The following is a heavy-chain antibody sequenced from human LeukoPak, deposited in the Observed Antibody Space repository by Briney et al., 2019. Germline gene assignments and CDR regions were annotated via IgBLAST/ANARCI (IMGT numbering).Heavy chain of an antibody. Sequence: TGGSLRLSCAASEFTFSNYAMTWVRQAPGKGLEWVSGISGDGDSRYYADSVNGQFTISRDNSKNTLYLQMNSLRAEDTAVYYCAKPRSSGYYDGAFDIWGQGTMVTVSS. CDR3: AKPRSSGYYDGAFDI. CDR2: ISGDGDSR. CDR1: EFTFSNYA. J-gene: IGHJ3*02. V-gene: IGHV3-23*01. D-gene: IGHD3-22*01.